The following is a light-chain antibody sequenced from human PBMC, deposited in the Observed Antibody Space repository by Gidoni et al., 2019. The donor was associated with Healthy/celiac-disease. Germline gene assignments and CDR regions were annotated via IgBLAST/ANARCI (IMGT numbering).Light chain of an antibody. J-gene: IGKJ5*01. CDR2: DAS. CDR3: QQRSNWPIT. Sequence: PATRSWSPGERATLSCQASQSVSSYLAWYQQKPGKAPRLLIYDASNRATGIPARFSGSGSGTDFTFTISSLEPEDFAVYYCQQRSNWPITFGQGTRLEIK. V-gene: IGKV3-11*01. CDR1: QSVSSY.